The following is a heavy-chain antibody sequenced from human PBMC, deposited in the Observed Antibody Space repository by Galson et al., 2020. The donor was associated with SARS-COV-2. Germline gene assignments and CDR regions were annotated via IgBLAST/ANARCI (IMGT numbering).Heavy chain of an antibody. CDR2: IYYSGST. Sequence: SETLSLTCTVSGGSISSYYWSWIRQPPGKGLEWIGYIYYSGSTNYNRSLKSRVTISVDTSKNQFSLKLSSVTAADTAVYYCARDGYYYDSSGYYRTDAFDIWGQGTMVTVSS. J-gene: IGHJ3*02. CDR1: GGSISSYY. V-gene: IGHV4-59*01. CDR3: ARDGYYYDSSGYYRTDAFDI. D-gene: IGHD3-22*01.